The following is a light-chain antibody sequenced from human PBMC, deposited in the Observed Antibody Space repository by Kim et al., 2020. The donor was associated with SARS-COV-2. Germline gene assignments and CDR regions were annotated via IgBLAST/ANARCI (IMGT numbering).Light chain of an antibody. CDR3: QQYYNWPRT. J-gene: IGKJ1*01. V-gene: IGKV3D-15*01. CDR2: GAS. Sequence: ERVLTQSPATLSVSPEDRVTLSCRASQYISSNLAWYQHKPGQAPRLLIHGASTRATGIPARFSGSGSGTDFTLTISSLQSEDFAVYYCQQYYNWPRTFGQGTKVDIK. CDR1: QYISSN.